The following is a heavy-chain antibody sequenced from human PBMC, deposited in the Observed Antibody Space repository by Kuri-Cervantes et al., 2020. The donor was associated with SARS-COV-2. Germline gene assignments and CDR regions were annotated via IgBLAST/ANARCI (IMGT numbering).Heavy chain of an antibody. V-gene: IGHV3-9*01. CDR2: ISWNSGSI. J-gene: IGHJ3*02. Sequence: SLKISCAASGFTFDDYAMHWVRQAPGKGLEWVSGISWNSGSIGYADSVKGRFTISRDNAKNSLYLQMNSLRAEDTAVYYCARGKGYCSSTSCYWNRSDAFDIWGQGTMVTVSS. CDR1: GFTFDDYA. D-gene: IGHD2-2*01. CDR3: ARGKGYCSSTSCYWNRSDAFDI.